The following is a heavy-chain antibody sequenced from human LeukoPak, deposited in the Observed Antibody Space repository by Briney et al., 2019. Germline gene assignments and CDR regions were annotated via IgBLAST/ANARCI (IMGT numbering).Heavy chain of an antibody. CDR3: ARGGYSSGWIFDY. D-gene: IGHD6-19*01. CDR2: ISSSSSYI. CDR1: GFTFSSYS. V-gene: IGHV3-21*01. J-gene: IGHJ4*02. Sequence: KTGGSLRLSCAASGFTFSSYSMNWVRQAPGKGLEWVSSISSSSSYIYYADSVKGRFTISRDNAKNSLYLQMNSLRAEDTAVYYCARGGYSSGWIFDYWGQGTLVTVSS.